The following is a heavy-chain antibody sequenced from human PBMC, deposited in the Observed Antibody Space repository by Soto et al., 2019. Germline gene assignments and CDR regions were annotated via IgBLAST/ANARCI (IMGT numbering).Heavy chain of an antibody. CDR2: ISVYDGNT. V-gene: IGHV1-18*04. CDR3: ARDSRLDY. Sequence: QVQLVQSGAEVKKPGASVKVSCKTSGYTFASYGISWVRQGPGQGFEWMGWISVYDGNTKYAPKLQGRVTITTDRSTSTAYMELRSLRSDDTAVYYCARDSRLDYWGQGTLVTVSS. CDR1: GYTFASYG. J-gene: IGHJ4*02.